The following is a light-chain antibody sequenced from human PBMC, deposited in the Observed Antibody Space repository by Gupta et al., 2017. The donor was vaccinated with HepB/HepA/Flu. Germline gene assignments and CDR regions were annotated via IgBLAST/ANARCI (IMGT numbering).Light chain of an antibody. Sequence: DIQMTQSPSSLSASVGDRVTITCRASQSISSYVNWYQQKPGKAPELLIYAASTLQTGVPSRFSGRGSGTDFTLSVSSLQPEDFATYYCQETYDTPRTCGGGTTVEIK. CDR1: QSISSY. V-gene: IGKV1-39*01. CDR3: QETYDTPRT. CDR2: AAS. J-gene: IGKJ4*01.